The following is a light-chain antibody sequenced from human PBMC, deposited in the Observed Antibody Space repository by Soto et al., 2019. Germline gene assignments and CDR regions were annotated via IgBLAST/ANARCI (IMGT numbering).Light chain of an antibody. CDR1: SSDVGGYKF. V-gene: IGLV2-8*01. J-gene: IGLJ1*01. CDR3: SSYAGSNMGV. CDR2: EVT. Sequence: QSALTQPPSASGSPGQSVTISCTGTSSDVGGYKFVSWYQQHPGKAPKLLIYEVTQRPSGVPDRFSGSKSGNTAFLTFSGLQAEDDADYYCSSYAGSNMGVFGTGTKVTVL.